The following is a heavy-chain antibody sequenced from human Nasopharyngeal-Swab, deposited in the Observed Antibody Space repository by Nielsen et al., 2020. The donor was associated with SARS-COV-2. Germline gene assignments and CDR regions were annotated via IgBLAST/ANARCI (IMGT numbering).Heavy chain of an antibody. CDR2: IRYDGSNK. V-gene: IGHV3-30*02. D-gene: IGHD1-26*01. J-gene: IGHJ5*02. CDR1: GFTFSSYG. CDR3: AKDSRSGSGSYSA. Sequence: GESLKISCAASGFTFSSYGMHWVRQAPGKRLEWVAFIRYDGSNKYYADSVKGRFTISRDNSKNTLYLQMNSLRAEDTAVYYCAKDSRSGSGSYSAWGQGTLVTVSS.